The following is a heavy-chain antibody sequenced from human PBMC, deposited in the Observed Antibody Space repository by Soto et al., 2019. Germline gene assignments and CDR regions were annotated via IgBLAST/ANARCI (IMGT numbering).Heavy chain of an antibody. CDR1: GGSFAGYY. V-gene: IGHV4-34*01. D-gene: IGHD6-6*01. J-gene: IGHJ4*02. Sequence: PSETLSLTCAVYGGSFAGYYWTWIRQPPGKGLEWIGEINHDGSTSYNPSLKSRVTISVDTSKNQLSLHLTSVTAADTAFYYCARGSMAARLGYWGQGTLVTVSS. CDR3: ARGSMAARLGY. CDR2: INHDGST.